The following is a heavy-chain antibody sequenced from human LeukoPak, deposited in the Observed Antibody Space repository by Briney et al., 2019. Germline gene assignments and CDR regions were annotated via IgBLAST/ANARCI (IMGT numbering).Heavy chain of an antibody. CDR2: ISYDGSNK. D-gene: IGHD3-22*01. J-gene: IGHJ4*02. CDR3: ANARGRITMTLDY. CDR1: GFTFSNYA. Sequence: GGSLRLSCAPSGFTFSNYAMHWVRQAPGKGLEWVALISYDGSNKYSADSVKGRFTISRDNSKNTLYLQMNSLRAEDTAVYYCANARGRITMTLDYWGQGTLVTVSS. V-gene: IGHV3-30*18.